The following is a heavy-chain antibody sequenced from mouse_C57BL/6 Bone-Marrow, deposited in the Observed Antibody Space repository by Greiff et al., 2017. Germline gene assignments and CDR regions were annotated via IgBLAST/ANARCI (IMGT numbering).Heavy chain of an antibody. D-gene: IGHD1-1*01. Sequence: VQLQQSGAELARPGASVKLSCKASGYTFTSYGISWVKQRTGQGLEWIGEIYPRSGNTYYNEKFKGKATLTADKSSSTAYMELRSLTSADSAVYFCARRGDYGSSQYYCAMDYWGQGTSVTVSS. J-gene: IGHJ4*01. CDR1: GYTFTSYG. CDR2: IYPRSGNT. V-gene: IGHV1-81*01. CDR3: ARRGDYGSSQYYCAMDY.